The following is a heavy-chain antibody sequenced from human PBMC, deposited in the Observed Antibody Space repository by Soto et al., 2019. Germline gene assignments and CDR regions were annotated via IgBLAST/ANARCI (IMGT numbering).Heavy chain of an antibody. Sequence: QVQLMQSGAEVKKPGASVKISCKASGYTFTSNYLHWVRQAPGQGPEWMGIIDPSTGTTDYSQRFRGRVTMTRDTSTTTVYMQLCSLIADDMAVYYCVRASITNDYDLLGQGTLVTVSS. J-gene: IGHJ4*02. CDR1: GYTFTSNY. D-gene: IGHD1-20*01. CDR2: IDPSTGTT. CDR3: VRASITNDYDL. V-gene: IGHV1-46*01.